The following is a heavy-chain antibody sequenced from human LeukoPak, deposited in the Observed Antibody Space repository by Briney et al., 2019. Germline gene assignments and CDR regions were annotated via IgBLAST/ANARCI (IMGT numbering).Heavy chain of an antibody. CDR1: GGSISSGDYY. V-gene: IGHV4-30-4*08. D-gene: IGHD1-26*01. CDR3: ARGGGSYYDASVDY. CDR2: IYYSGST. J-gene: IGHJ4*02. Sequence: SETLSLTCTVPGGSISSGDYYWSWIRQPPGKGLEWIGYIYYSGSTYYNPSLKSRVTISVDTSKNQFSLKLSSVTAADTAVYYCARGGGSYYDASVDYWGQGTLVTVSS.